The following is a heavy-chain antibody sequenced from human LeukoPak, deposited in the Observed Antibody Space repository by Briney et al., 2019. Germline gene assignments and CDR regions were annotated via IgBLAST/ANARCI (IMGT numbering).Heavy chain of an antibody. V-gene: IGHV4-59*13. D-gene: IGHD2-15*01. CDR1: GVSINSFY. CDR3: ARSVVVEPPSGNHYFYGLDV. Sequence: SETLSLTCTVSGVSINSFYWSWIRPRPGKGLEWIGYRFYRGSTNYNPSLKSRVTISLDTSRSQFSLTLTSVTAADTAVYYCARSVVVEPPSGNHYFYGLDVWGQGTTVTVSS. J-gene: IGHJ6*02. CDR2: RFYRGST.